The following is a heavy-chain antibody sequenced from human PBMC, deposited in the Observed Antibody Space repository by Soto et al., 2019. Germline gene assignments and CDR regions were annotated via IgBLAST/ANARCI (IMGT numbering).Heavy chain of an antibody. D-gene: IGHD3-16*02. CDR1: GSTFSNLW. CDR3: TTDRSFSRGGVIVT. V-gene: IGHV3-15*01. J-gene: IGHJ3*01. Sequence: EVQLVESGGGLIKPGGSVRLSCVVSGSTFSNLWMTWVRQAPGKGLEWVGRIKSNDNGGTTDYAAPVKGRFTISRDDSKDTLYLEMNSLKTEETAVYYCTTDRSFSRGGVIVTWGQGAMVTVSS. CDR2: IKSNDNGGTT.